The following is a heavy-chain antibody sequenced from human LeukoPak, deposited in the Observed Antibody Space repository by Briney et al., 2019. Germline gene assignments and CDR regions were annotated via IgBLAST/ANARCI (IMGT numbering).Heavy chain of an antibody. J-gene: IGHJ4*02. D-gene: IGHD5-24*01. CDR1: GGSISGYY. Sequence: SETLSLTCTVSGGSISGYYWSWIRQPPGKGLEWIGYIYYSGSTNYNPSLKSRVTISVDTSKNQFSLKLSSVTAADTAVYYCARGEYKRWLQRPFDYWGQGTLVTVSS. CDR3: ARGEYKRWLQRPFDY. CDR2: IYYSGST. V-gene: IGHV4-59*01.